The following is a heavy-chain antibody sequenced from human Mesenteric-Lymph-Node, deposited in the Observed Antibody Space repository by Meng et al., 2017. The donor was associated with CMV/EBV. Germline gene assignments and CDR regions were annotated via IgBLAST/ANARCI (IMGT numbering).Heavy chain of an antibody. CDR2: INHSGST. D-gene: IGHD4-23*01. Sequence: QVQLQQWGAGLLKPSETLSLTSAVYGGSFSGYYWSWIRQPPGKGLEWIGEINHSGSTNYNPSLKSRVTISVDTSKNQFSLKLSSVTAADTAVYYCARHQRWLKSEGGFNYWGQGTLVTVSS. J-gene: IGHJ4*02. V-gene: IGHV4-34*01. CDR3: ARHQRWLKSEGGFNY. CDR1: GGSFSGYY.